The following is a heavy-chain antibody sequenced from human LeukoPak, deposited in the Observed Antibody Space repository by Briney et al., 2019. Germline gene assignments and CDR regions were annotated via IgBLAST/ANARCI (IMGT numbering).Heavy chain of an antibody. V-gene: IGHV3-23*01. D-gene: IGHD2-15*01. CDR1: GFTFSSYA. CDR2: ISSSGIST. Sequence: GGSLRLSCAASGFTFSSYAMNWVRQAPGKGLEWVSAISSSGISTYYADSVKGRFTISRDNSKNTLYLQMNSLRAEDAAVYYCAKAPVTTCSGAYCYPFDYWGQGTLVTVSS. J-gene: IGHJ4*02. CDR3: AKAPVTTCSGAYCYPFDY.